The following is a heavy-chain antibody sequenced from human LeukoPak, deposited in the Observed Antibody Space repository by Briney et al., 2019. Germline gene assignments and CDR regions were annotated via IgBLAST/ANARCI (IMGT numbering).Heavy chain of an antibody. CDR3: TRVPCYYDSSGYGVYYYYGMDV. CDR1: GFTFGDYA. J-gene: IGHJ6*02. V-gene: IGHV3-49*04. D-gene: IGHD3-22*01. Sequence: GGSLRLSCTASGFTFGDYAMSWVRQAPGKGLEWVGFIRSKAYGGTTEYAASVKGRFTISRDDSKSIAYLQMNSLKTEDTAVYYCTRVPCYYDSSGYGVYYYYGMDVWGQGTTVTVSS. CDR2: IRSKAYGGTT.